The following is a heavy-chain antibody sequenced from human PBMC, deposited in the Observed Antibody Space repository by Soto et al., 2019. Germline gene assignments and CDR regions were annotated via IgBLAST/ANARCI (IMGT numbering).Heavy chain of an antibody. V-gene: IGHV3-74*01. CDR3: ARVPTGWYGYDY. CDR1: GFTFSSPW. J-gene: IGHJ4*02. Sequence: EVQLVESGGGLVQPGGSLRLSCAASGFTFSSPWMHWVRQAPGKGLVWVSRINSDGSRTNYADSVKGRFTMSRDNAKNTLSLKMNSLRAEDTALYYCARVPTGWYGYDYWGQGTLVTLS. D-gene: IGHD6-19*01. CDR2: INSDGSRT.